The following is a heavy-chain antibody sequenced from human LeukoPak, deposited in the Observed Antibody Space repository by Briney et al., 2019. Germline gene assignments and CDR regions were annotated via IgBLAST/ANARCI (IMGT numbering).Heavy chain of an antibody. CDR1: GYSISSGYY. CDR2: IDHSGST. D-gene: IGHD3-22*01. J-gene: IGHJ4*02. CDR3: ARGLDTYYYDSSGSASLDY. V-gene: IGHV4-38-2*02. Sequence: PSETLSLTCTVSGYSISSGYYWGWIRQPPGKGLEWIGSIDHSGSTYYNPSLKSRVTISVDTSKNQFSLRLSSVTAADTAVYYCARGLDTYYYDSSGSASLDYWGQGTLVTVSS.